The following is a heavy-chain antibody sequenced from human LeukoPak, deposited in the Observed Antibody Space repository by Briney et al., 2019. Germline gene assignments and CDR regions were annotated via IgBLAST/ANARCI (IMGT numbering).Heavy chain of an antibody. CDR3: VKDLVSAVIPFYFDF. J-gene: IGHJ4*02. CDR2: ISSSGDNT. CDR1: GSAFTFSHYD. D-gene: IGHD2-21*01. V-gene: IGHV3-23*01. Sequence: GGSLRLSCAASGSAFTFSHYDMRWVRQAPGKGLEWVSGISSSGDNTYYADSVKGRFTISRDNSKNTLYLQMNTLRAEDTALYYCVKDLVSAVIPFYFDFWGQGTLVTVSS.